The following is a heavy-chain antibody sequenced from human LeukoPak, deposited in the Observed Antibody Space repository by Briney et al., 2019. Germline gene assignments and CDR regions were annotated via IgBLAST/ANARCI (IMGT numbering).Heavy chain of an antibody. CDR3: ARDRYYVPDY. CDR1: GFTFSSTW. V-gene: IGHV3-74*01. Sequence: GGSLRLSCAASGFTFSSTWMHWFRQGAGKGLVWVSRITSDGRTTIYADSVKGRFSISRDNAKNTLYLQMNSLRAEDTAVYYCARDRYYVPDYWGQGTLVTVSS. D-gene: IGHD3-10*02. J-gene: IGHJ4*02. CDR2: ITSDGRTT.